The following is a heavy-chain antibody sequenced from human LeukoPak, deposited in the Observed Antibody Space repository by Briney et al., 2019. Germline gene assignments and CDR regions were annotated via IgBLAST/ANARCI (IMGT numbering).Heavy chain of an antibody. CDR1: GFTFSSFA. J-gene: IGHJ5*02. V-gene: IGHV3-33*01. Sequence: PGGSLRLSCAASGFTFSSFAMHWVGQAPGKGLEWVADIWYNGSNKYYAESVKGRFTISRDNSKNTLYLQMNSLRVEDTAVYYCSRGDYGDYNNWFDPWGQGTLVIVSS. CDR2: IWYNGSNK. CDR3: SRGDYGDYNNWFDP. D-gene: IGHD4-17*01.